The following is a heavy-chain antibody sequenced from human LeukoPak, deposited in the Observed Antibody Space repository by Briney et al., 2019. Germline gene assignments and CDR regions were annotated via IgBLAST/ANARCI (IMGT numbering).Heavy chain of an antibody. CDR1: GFTFSSYA. Sequence: PGGSLRLSCAASGFTFSSYAMSWVRQAPGKGLEWVSAISGSGGSTYYADSVKGRFTISRDNSKNTLYLQMNSLRAEDTAVYYCAKVVRDMVRGVSYYFDYWGQGTLDTVSS. CDR3: AKVVRDMVRGVSYYFDY. D-gene: IGHD3-10*01. J-gene: IGHJ4*02. V-gene: IGHV3-23*01. CDR2: ISGSGGST.